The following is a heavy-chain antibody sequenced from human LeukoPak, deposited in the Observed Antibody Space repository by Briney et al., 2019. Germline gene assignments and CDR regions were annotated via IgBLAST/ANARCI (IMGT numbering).Heavy chain of an antibody. Sequence: SETLSLTCTVSGCSISSNSYDWGWIRQPPGKGLEWIGSIYYSGSTYYNPSLKSQVTISVDTSKNQFSLKLSSVPAADTAVYYCARHRIPQKHYDSSGYYYPGAFDIWGQGTMVTVSS. CDR1: GCSISSNSYD. J-gene: IGHJ3*02. V-gene: IGHV4-39*01. CDR2: IYYSGST. CDR3: ARHRIPQKHYDSSGYYYPGAFDI. D-gene: IGHD3-22*01.